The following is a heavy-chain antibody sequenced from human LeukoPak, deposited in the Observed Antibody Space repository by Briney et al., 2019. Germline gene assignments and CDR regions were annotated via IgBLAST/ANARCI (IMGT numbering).Heavy chain of an antibody. CDR2: IYDSGST. Sequence: SETLSLTCTVSGGSISSSSYYWGWIRQPPGKGLEWIGSIYDSGSTYYNPSLKSRVTISVDAPKNQFSLKLSSVTAADTAVYYCARGLPLLRYFDWSFDPWGQGTLVTVSS. J-gene: IGHJ5*02. CDR3: ARGLPLLRYFDWSFDP. D-gene: IGHD3-9*01. CDR1: GGSISSSSYY. V-gene: IGHV4-39*07.